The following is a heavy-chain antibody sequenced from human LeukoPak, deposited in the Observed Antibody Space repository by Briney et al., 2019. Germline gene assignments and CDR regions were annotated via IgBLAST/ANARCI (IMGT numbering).Heavy chain of an antibody. Sequence: SETLSLTCTVSGVSISSSSYYWGCIRQPPGKGLEWIGSIYYSGSTYNNPSLKSRVIISVDTSKNQFSLRLSSVTAADTAVYYCARHTRGWSIDYWGQGTLVTVSS. J-gene: IGHJ4*02. CDR2: IYYSGST. CDR1: GVSISSSSYY. CDR3: ARHTRGWSIDY. V-gene: IGHV4-39*01. D-gene: IGHD6-19*01.